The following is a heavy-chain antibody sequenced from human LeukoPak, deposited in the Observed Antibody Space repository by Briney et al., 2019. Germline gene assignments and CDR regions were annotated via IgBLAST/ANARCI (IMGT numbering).Heavy chain of an antibody. CDR1: GGTFSSYA. J-gene: IGHJ4*02. D-gene: IGHD3-9*01. CDR2: IIPIFGTA. CDR3: ARSVEYFDWSQLGY. Sequence: ASVKVSCKASGGTFSSYAISWVRQAPGQGLEWMGGIIPIFGTANYAQKFQGRVTITADESTSTAYMELSSLRSEDTAVYYCARSVEYFDWSQLGYWGQGTLVTVSS. V-gene: IGHV1-69*01.